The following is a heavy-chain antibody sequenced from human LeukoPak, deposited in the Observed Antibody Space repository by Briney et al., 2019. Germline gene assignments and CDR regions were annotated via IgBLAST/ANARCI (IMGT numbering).Heavy chain of an antibody. CDR1: GYTFTGYY. V-gene: IGHV1-2*02. CDR2: INPNSGGT. D-gene: IGHD2-2*01. CDR3: ARVVVVPATIDY. J-gene: IGHJ4*02. Sequence: ASVKVSCKASGYTFTGYYMHWVRQAPGQGLEWMGWINPNSGGTNYAQKLQGRVTMTRDTSISTAYMELSRLRSDDTAEYYCARVVVVPATIDYWGQGTLVTVSS.